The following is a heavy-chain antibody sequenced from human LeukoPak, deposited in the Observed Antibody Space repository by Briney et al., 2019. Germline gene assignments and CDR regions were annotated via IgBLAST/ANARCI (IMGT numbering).Heavy chain of an antibody. CDR3: AKEGRSLQTY. D-gene: IGHD5-24*01. V-gene: IGHV3-7*03. CDR1: GFMFSSNW. J-gene: IGHJ4*02. Sequence: GGSLRLSCAASGFMFSSNWMSWVRLAPGKGLEWVANIKEDGTETYYVDSVKGRFTNSRDNAKNSLYLQMNSLRVEDTAVYYCAKEGRSLQTYWGQGTLVTVSS. CDR2: IKEDGTET.